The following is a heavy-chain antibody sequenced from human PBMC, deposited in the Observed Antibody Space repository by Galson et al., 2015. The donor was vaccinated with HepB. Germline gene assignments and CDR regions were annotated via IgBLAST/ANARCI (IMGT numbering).Heavy chain of an antibody. CDR3: ARVYYDFWSGLNWFDP. CDR2: INAGNGNT. D-gene: IGHD3-3*01. J-gene: IGHJ5*02. V-gene: IGHV1-3*01. CDR1: GYTFTSYA. Sequence: SVKVSCKASGYTFTSYAMHWVRQAPGQRLEWVGWINAGNGNTKYSQKFQGRATITRDTSTSTAYMELSSLRSEDTAVYYCARVYYDFWSGLNWFDPWGQGTLVTVSS.